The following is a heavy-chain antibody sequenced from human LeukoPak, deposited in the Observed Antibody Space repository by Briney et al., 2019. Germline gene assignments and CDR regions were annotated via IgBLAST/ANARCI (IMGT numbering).Heavy chain of an antibody. J-gene: IGHJ4*02. D-gene: IGHD3-10*01. CDR3: ARGLTHYYGSGSYYKFDY. Sequence: SETLSLTCAVYGGSFSGYYWSWIRQPPGKGLEWIGEINHSGSTNYNPSLKSRVTISVDTSKNQFSLKLSSVTAADTAVYYCARGLTHYYGSGSYYKFDYWGQGTLVTVSS. CDR1: GGSFSGYY. V-gene: IGHV4-34*01. CDR2: INHSGST.